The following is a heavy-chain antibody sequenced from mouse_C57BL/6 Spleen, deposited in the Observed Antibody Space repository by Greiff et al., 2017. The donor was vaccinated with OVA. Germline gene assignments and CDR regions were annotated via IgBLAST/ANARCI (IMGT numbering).Heavy chain of an antibody. CDR2: IDPSDSYT. CDR3: ARKGPYDYDGFAY. V-gene: IGHV1-50*01. CDR1: GYTFTSYW. D-gene: IGHD2-4*01. Sequence: QVQLQQSGAELVKPGASVKLSCKASGYTFTSYWMQWVKQRPGQGLECIGEIDPSDSYTNYNQKFKGKATLTVDTSSSTAYMQLSSLTSEDSAVYYCARKGPYDYDGFAYWGQGTLVTVSA. J-gene: IGHJ3*01.